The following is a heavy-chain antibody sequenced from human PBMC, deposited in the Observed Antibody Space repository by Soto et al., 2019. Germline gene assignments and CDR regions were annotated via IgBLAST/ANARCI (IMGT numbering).Heavy chain of an antibody. CDR1: GFTVSSNY. CDR3: AKDRGNIAARPYYYYGMDV. CDR2: IYSGGST. Sequence: PGGSLRLSCAASGFTVSSNYMSWVRQAPGKGLEWVSVIYSGGSTYYADSVKGRFTISRDNSKNTLYLQMNSLRAEDTAVYYCAKDRGNIAARPYYYYGMDVWGQGTTVTVSS. J-gene: IGHJ6*02. D-gene: IGHD6-6*01. V-gene: IGHV3-66*02.